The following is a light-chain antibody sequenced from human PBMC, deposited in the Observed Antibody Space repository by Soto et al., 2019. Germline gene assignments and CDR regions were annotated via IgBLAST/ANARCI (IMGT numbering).Light chain of an antibody. J-gene: IGKJ4*01. CDR3: QQSYSIPLT. CDR1: QRINTY. CDR2: PPS. Sequence: IQLTQAPSSLAACVGDRVTLTCRASQRINTYMNWYQHKPGKAPNLLIFPPSTLQSGVPSRFSGSGSGTDFTLTISSMQPEDFANYYCQQSYSIPLTFGGGTKVDIK. V-gene: IGKV1-39*01.